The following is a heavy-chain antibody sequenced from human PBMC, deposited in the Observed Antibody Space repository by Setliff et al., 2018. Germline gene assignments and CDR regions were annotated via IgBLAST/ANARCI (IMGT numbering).Heavy chain of an antibody. CDR1: GYDFRGHG. CDR2: ICPYSGSA. J-gene: IGHJ3*01. Sequence: GASVKVSCKVSGYDFRGHGINWVRQAPGQGPEWMGWICPYSGSASYAEKVQDRVTMTADTSTNTAYLEVRSLRSDDTAIYYCARSSRSGYYHQRDSFDLWGQGTRVTVSS. V-gene: IGHV1-18*01. D-gene: IGHD5-12*01. CDR3: ARSSRSGYYHQRDSFDL.